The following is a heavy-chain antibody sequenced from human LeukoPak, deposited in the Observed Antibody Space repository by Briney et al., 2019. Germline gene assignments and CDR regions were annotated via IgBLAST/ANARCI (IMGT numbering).Heavy chain of an antibody. V-gene: IGHV4-39*01. CDR2: IYYSGST. D-gene: IGHD4-23*01. CDR1: GGSISSSSYY. Sequence: SETLSLTCTVSGGSISSSSYYWGWIRQPPGKGLEWIGSIYYSGSTYYNPSLKSRVTISVDTSKNQFSLKLSSVTAADTAVYYCARQRAFYGGNLGWFDPWGQGTLVTVSS. CDR3: ARQRAFYGGNLGWFDP. J-gene: IGHJ5*02.